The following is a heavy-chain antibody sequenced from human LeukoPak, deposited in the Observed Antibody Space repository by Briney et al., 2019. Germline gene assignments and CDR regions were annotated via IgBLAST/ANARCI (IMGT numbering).Heavy chain of an antibody. Sequence: SETLSLTCAVYGGSFSGYYWSWIRQPPGKGLEWIGEINHSGSTNCNPSLKSRVTISVDTSKNQFSLKLSSVTAADTAVYYCARGGGAYNWFDPWGQGTLVTVSS. CDR1: GGSFSGYY. V-gene: IGHV4-34*01. CDR2: INHSGST. J-gene: IGHJ5*02. D-gene: IGHD4-17*01. CDR3: ARGGGAYNWFDP.